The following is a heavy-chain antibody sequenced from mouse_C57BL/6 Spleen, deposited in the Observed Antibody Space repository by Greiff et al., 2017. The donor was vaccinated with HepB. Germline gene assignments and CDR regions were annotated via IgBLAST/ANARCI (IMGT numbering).Heavy chain of an antibody. CDR2: ISYDGSN. V-gene: IGHV3-6*01. CDR1: GYSITSGYY. D-gene: IGHD2-4*01. CDR3: AREGDYDGTWFAY. Sequence: EVKLVESGPGLVKPSQSLSLTCSVPGYSITSGYYWNWIRQFPGNKLEWMGYISYDGSNNYNPSLKNRISINRDTSKNQFFLKLNSVTTEDTATYYCAREGDYDGTWFAYWGQGTLVTVSA. J-gene: IGHJ3*01.